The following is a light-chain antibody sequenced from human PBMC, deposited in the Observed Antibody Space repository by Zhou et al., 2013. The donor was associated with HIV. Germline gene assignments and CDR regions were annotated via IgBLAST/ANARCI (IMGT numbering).Light chain of an antibody. CDR2: AAS. J-gene: IGKJ2*01. Sequence: DIQMTQSPASLSASVGDRVTIMCRASQDISGSLAWYRQRPGTVPELLVYAASRLQSGRPLRFSGSGAGTDYRLIISGLQSEDSAIYFCQQSYSTLPYTFGQG. CDR3: QQSYSTLPYT. V-gene: IGKV1-NL1*01. CDR1: QDISGS.